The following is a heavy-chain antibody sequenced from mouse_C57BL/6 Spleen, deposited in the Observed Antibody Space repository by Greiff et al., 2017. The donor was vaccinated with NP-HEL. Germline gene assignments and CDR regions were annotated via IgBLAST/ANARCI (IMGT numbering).Heavy chain of an antibody. CDR2: INPSDGYT. CDR1: GYTFTSYC. J-gene: IGHJ2*01. D-gene: IGHD2-4*01. CDR3: ARWGYDYDSCFDY. Sequence: VQLQQPGAELVKPGASVKLSCKASGYTFTSYCMQWVKQRPGQGLEWIGEINPSDGYTNYNQKFKGKATLTVDKSSSTAYMQLSSLTSEDSAVYYCARWGYDYDSCFDYWGQGTTLTVSS. V-gene: IGHV1-50*01.